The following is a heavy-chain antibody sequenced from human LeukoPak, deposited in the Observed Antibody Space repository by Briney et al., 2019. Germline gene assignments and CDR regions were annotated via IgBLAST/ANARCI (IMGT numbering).Heavy chain of an antibody. CDR1: GGSISSSSYY. J-gene: IGHJ6*03. D-gene: IGHD6-6*01. Sequence: PSETLSLTCTVSGGSISSSSYYWGWIRQPPGKGLEWIGSIYYSGSTYYNPSLKSRVTISVDTSKNQFSLKLSSVTAADMAVYYCARHPRGAARPGYYYYYYMDVWGKGTTVTVSS. CDR3: ARHPRGAARPGYYYYYYMDV. CDR2: IYYSGST. V-gene: IGHV4-39*01.